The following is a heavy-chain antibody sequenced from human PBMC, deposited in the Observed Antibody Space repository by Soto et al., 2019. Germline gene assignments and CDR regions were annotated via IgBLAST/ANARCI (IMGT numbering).Heavy chain of an antibody. CDR3: ARLWEPAAPPLYCFAP. CDR1: GYTFTSYG. Sequence: ASVKVSCKASGYTFTSYGISWVRQAPGQGLEWMGWISAYNGNTNYAQKLQGRVTMTTDTSTSTAYMELRSLRSDDTAVYYCARLWEPAAPPLYCFAPGGQGTLVTVSS. CDR2: ISAYNGNT. D-gene: IGHD2-2*01. V-gene: IGHV1-18*01. J-gene: IGHJ5*02.